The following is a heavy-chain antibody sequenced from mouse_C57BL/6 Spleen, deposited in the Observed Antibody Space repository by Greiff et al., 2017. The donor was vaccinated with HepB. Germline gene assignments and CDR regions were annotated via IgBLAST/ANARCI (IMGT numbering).Heavy chain of an antibody. V-gene: IGHV1-5*01. CDR1: GYTFTSYW. J-gene: IGHJ1*03. Sequence: EVQLQQSGTVLARPGASVKMSCKTSGYTFTSYWMHWVKQRPGQGLEWIGAIYPGNSDTSYNQKFKGKAKLTAVTSASTAYMELSSLTNEDSAVYYCTRTPTLYYGSDWYFDVWGTGTTVTVSS. CDR3: TRTPTLYYGSDWYFDV. D-gene: IGHD1-1*01. CDR2: IYPGNSDT.